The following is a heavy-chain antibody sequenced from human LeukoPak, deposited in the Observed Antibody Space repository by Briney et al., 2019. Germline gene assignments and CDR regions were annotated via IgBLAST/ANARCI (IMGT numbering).Heavy chain of an antibody. Sequence: PSETLSLTCAVYGGSFSGYYWSWIRQPPGRGLEWSGEINHSGSTNYNPSLKSRVTISVDTSKNQFSLKLSSVTAADTAVYYCAGGRTTETTFYYYYYGMDVWGQGTTVTVSS. CDR3: AGGRTTETTFYYYYYGMDV. V-gene: IGHV4-34*01. CDR1: GGSFSGYY. D-gene: IGHD4-11*01. CDR2: INHSGST. J-gene: IGHJ6*02.